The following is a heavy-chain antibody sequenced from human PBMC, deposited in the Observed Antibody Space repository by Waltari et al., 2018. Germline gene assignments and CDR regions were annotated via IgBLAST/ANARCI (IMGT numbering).Heavy chain of an antibody. CDR3: ASFPRIGSGFDP. CDR2: MYYSGST. J-gene: IGHJ5*02. CDR1: GGSISSSSYY. V-gene: IGHV4-39*07. Sequence: QLQLQESGPGLVKPSATLSLTCTVSGGSISSSSYYWRWSGWAAGKGLGWIGSMYYSGSTDSHPPLTSRVTISVGTCKSQVSLKLSSVTAADTAVYCCASFPRIGSGFDPWGQGTLVTVSS. D-gene: IGHD2-21*01.